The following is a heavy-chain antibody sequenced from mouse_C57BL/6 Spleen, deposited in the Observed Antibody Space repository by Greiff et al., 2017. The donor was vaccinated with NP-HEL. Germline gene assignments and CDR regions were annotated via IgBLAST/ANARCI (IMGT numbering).Heavy chain of an antibody. V-gene: IGHV1-9*01. CDR2: ILPGSGST. J-gene: IGHJ3*01. Sequence: QVQLQQSGAELMKPGASVKLSCKATGYTFTGYWIEWVKQRPGHGLEWIGEILPGSGSTNYNEKFKGKATFTADTSSNTAYMQLSSLTTEDSAIDDCAMTGGYDYMAWFAYWGQGTLVTVSA. D-gene: IGHD2-4*01. CDR3: AMTGGYDYMAWFAY. CDR1: GYTFTGYW.